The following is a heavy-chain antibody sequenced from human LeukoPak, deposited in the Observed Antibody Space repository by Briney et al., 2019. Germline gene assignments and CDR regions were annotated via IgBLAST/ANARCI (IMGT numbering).Heavy chain of an antibody. D-gene: IGHD1-26*01. CDR3: TRANSATIPGVDP. V-gene: IGHV3-53*01. Sequence: PGGSLRLSCAASGFTVSSNYMSWVRQALGKGLEWVSIIHSGGSTYYSDSVKGRFTISRDNSKNTLYLQMNSLRAEDTAVYYCTRANSATIPGVDPWGQGTLVTVSS. CDR1: GFTVSSNY. J-gene: IGHJ5*02. CDR2: IHSGGST.